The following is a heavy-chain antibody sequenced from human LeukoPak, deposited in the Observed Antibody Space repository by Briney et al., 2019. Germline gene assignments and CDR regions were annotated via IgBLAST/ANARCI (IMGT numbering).Heavy chain of an antibody. CDR2: IYYSGST. V-gene: IGHV4-39*01. Sequence: SETLSLTCTVSGGSISSSSYYWGWIRQPPGKGLEWIGSIYYSGSTYYNPSLKSRVTISVDTSKNQFSLKLSSVTAADTAVYYCARQGGYSSGTGEFGLFYFDSWGQGTLVTVSS. CDR1: GGSISSSSYY. D-gene: IGHD5-18*01. J-gene: IGHJ4*02. CDR3: ARQGGYSSGTGEFGLFYFDS.